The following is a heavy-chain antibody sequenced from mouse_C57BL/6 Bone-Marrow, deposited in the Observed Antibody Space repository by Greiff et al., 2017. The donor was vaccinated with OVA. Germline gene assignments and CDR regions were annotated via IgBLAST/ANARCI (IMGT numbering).Heavy chain of an antibody. Sequence: VQLKQSGAELVRPGASVKLSCTASGFNIKDDYMHWVKQRPEQGLEWIGWIDPENGDTEYASKFQGKATITADTSSNTAYLQLSSLTSEDTAVYYCTTSNYYVDYWGQGTTLTVSS. CDR3: TTSNYYVDY. CDR2: IDPENGDT. D-gene: IGHD2-5*01. V-gene: IGHV14-4*01. CDR1: GFNIKDDY. J-gene: IGHJ2*01.